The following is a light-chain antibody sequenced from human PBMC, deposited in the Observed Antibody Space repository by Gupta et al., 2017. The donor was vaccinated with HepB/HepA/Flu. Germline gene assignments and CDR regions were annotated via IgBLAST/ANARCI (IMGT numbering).Light chain of an antibody. J-gene: IGKJ5*01. Sequence: IVMTQSPATLSVSPGERATLSCRASQSIRGNLAWYHQRPGQAPRLLIYASSARATDIPARFNGSGSGTEFPLTISSLPSEDFAVYYCQQYDNWLSTFGQGTRVEIK. CDR2: ASS. V-gene: IGKV3-15*01. CDR1: QSIRGN. CDR3: QQYDNWLST.